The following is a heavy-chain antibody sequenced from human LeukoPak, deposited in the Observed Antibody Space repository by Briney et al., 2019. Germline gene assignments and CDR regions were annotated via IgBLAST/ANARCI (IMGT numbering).Heavy chain of an antibody. J-gene: IGHJ4*02. Sequence: SETLSLTCTVSGSSISSSSYYWGWIRQPPGKGLEWIGSIYYSGSTYYNPSLKSRVTISVDTSKNQFSLKLSSVTAADTAVYYCARDRRYSYADFDYWGQGTLVTVSS. V-gene: IGHV4-39*07. D-gene: IGHD5-18*01. CDR1: GSSISSSSYY. CDR3: ARDRRYSYADFDY. CDR2: IYYSGST.